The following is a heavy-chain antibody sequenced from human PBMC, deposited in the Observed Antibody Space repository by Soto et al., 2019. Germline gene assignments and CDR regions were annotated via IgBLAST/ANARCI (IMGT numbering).Heavy chain of an antibody. J-gene: IGHJ4*02. D-gene: IGHD3-10*01. V-gene: IGHV3-23*01. CDR2: ISNTGGGT. CDR3: AKARLAVNLDY. CDR1: GFTFNNYA. Sequence: EVQLLDSGGGLVQPGGSLGLSCAASGFTFNNYAMNWVRQAPGMGLEWVATISNTGGGTYYADSVEGRFTISRDKSTNTRYLQMSSLRVEDTAVYYCAKARLAVNLDYWGQGPQVTVSS.